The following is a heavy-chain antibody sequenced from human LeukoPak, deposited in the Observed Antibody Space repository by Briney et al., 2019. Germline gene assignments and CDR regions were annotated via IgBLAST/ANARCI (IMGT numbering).Heavy chain of an antibody. D-gene: IGHD6-6*01. J-gene: IGHJ4*02. CDR1: GFTVSGYW. V-gene: IGHV3-7*01. CDR2: IGQDGTER. CDR3: ATRSLH. Sequence: GGSLRLSCAAAGFTVSGYWISWVRQAPGKRLEWVANIGQDGTERYYVDSVKGRFTISRDNAKNSLYLQMDSLRAEDTAVYYCATRSLHWGQGTLVTVSS.